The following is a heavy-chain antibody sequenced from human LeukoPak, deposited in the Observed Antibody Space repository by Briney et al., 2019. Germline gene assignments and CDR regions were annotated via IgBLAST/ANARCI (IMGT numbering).Heavy chain of an antibody. CDR2: TYYRSEWYN. CDR3: ARGTYGSGSGEYYFDY. J-gene: IGHJ4*02. CDR1: GDSVSSNSAA. V-gene: IGHV6-1*01. Sequence: SQTLSLTCAISGDSVSSNSAAWNWIRQSPSRGLEWLGRTYYRSEWYNDYAVSVKSRITINPDTSKNQSSLQLNSVTPEDTAVYYCARGTYGSGSGEYYFDYWGQGTLVTVSS. D-gene: IGHD3-10*01.